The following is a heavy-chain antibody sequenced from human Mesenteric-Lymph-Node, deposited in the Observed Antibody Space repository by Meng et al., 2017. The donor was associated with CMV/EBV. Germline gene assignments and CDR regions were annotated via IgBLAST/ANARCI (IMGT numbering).Heavy chain of an antibody. V-gene: IGHV3-48*04. CDR2: ISSSSTTI. CDR3: ARGTCEWPGQGGACGYYYGMDV. D-gene: IGHD3-16*01. Sequence: GESLKISCAASGFTFSSYTMNWVRQAPGKGLEWVSYISSSSTTIYYADSVRGRFTISRDNAKNSLYLQMNSLRAEDTAVYYCARGTCEWPGQGGACGYYYGMDVWGQGTTVTVSS. J-gene: IGHJ6*02. CDR1: GFTFSSYT.